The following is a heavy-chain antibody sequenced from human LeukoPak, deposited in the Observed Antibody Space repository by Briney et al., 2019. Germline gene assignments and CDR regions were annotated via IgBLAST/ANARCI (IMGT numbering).Heavy chain of an antibody. CDR1: GFSFSSYA. CDR2: ISDDGSNK. D-gene: IGHD2-21*01. Sequence: RSLRLSCAASGFSFSSYAKHWVRQAPGKGLEWVAVISDDGSNKYYADSVKGRFTISRDNSKNTLYLQMNSLRAEDTAVYYCARDARFDCTYFDYWGQGTLVTVSS. V-gene: IGHV3-30-3*01. CDR3: ARDARFDCTYFDY. J-gene: IGHJ4*02.